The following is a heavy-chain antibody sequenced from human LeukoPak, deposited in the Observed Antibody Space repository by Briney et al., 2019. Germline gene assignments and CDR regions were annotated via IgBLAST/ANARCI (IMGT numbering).Heavy chain of an antibody. Sequence: GGSLRLSCAASGFTFSSFAMHWVRQAPGKGLEWVAVVSYEGTIKYYTDSAKGRFTISRDNSGNIISLQMNNLTTEDTATYYCARKKFASWGQGALVTASP. CDR3: ARKKFAS. CDR1: GFTFSSFA. J-gene: IGHJ5*01. CDR2: VSYEGTIK. V-gene: IGHV3-30*14.